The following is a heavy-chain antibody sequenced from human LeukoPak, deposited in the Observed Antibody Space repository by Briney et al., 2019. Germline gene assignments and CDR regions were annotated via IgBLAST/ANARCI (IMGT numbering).Heavy chain of an antibody. D-gene: IGHD3-22*01. V-gene: IGHV4-34*01. CDR2: INHSGST. Sequence: SETLSLTCAVYGGSFSGYYWSWIRQPPGKGLEWIGEINHSGSTNYNPSLKSRVTISVDTSKNQFSLKLSSVTAADTAVYYCARGVHYYDSSGYFDYWGQGTLVTVSS. CDR1: GGSFSGYY. CDR3: ARGVHYYDSSGYFDY. J-gene: IGHJ4*02.